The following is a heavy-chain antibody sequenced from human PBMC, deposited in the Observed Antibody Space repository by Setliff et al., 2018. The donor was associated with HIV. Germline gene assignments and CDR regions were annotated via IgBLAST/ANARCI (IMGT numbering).Heavy chain of an antibody. J-gene: IGHJ6*02. CDR3: AGGGAGYPAKGRAMDV. D-gene: IGHD3-16*01. V-gene: IGHV4-59*08. Sequence: SETLSLTCTVSGGSIRSYYWNWIRQPPGKGLEPIGHSCDSGSAYYNPSLKSRVTIALDTTKNQFSLKLTSVTAADTAVYYCAGGGAGYPAKGRAMDVWGQGTTVTVSS. CDR1: GGSIRSYY. CDR2: SCDSGSA.